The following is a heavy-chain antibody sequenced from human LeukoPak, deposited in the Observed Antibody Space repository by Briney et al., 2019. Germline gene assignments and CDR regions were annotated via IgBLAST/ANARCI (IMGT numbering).Heavy chain of an antibody. CDR3: ARGGSTSYREFLYNWFDP. V-gene: IGHV4-59*01. J-gene: IGHJ5*02. Sequence: SETLSLTCTVSGGSISSYYWSWIRQPPGKGLEWIGYIYYSGSTNYNPSLKSRVTISVDTSKNRFSLKLSSVTAADTAVYFCARGGSTSYREFLYNWFDPWGQGTLVTVSS. D-gene: IGHD3-10*01. CDR2: IYYSGST. CDR1: GGSISSYY.